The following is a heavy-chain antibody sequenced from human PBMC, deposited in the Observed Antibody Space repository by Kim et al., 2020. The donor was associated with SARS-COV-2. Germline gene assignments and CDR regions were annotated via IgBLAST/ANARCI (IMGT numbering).Heavy chain of an antibody. V-gene: IGHV3-33*06. CDR3: AKDRRVQDHYYGSGSYYNRVAY. CDR2: IWYDGSNK. Sequence: GGSLRLSCAASGFTFSSYGMHWVRQAPGKGLEWVAVIWYDGSNKYYADSVKGRFTISRDNSKNTLYLQMNSLRAEDTAVYYCAKDRRVQDHYYGSGSYYNRVAYWGQGTLVTVSS. J-gene: IGHJ4*02. D-gene: IGHD3-10*01. CDR1: GFTFSSYG.